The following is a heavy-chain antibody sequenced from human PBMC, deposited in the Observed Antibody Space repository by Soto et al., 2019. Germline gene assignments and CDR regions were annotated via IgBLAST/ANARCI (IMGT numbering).Heavy chain of an antibody. CDR2: IYYSGST. CDR1: GGSISSYY. CDR3: ARHNYGSGSTYFDY. Sequence: LETLSLTCTVSGGSISSYYWSWIRQPPGKGLEWIGYIYYSGSTNYNPSLKSRVTISVDTSKNQFSLKLNSMTAADTAVYYCARHNYGSGSTYFDYWGQGTLVTV. J-gene: IGHJ4*02. D-gene: IGHD3-10*01. V-gene: IGHV4-59*08.